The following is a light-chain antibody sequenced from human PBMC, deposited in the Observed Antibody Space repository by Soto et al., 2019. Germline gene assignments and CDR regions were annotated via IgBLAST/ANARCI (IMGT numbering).Light chain of an antibody. V-gene: IGLV2-23*02. CDR1: SSDVGSYNL. Sequence: QSVLTQPASVSGSPGQSITISCTGASSDVGSYNLVSWYQQHPGKAPKLMIYEVRKRPPGVSNRFSGSKSGNTASLTISGLQAEDEADYYCCSYAGSSTYVFGTGTKVTVL. J-gene: IGLJ1*01. CDR3: CSYAGSSTYV. CDR2: EVR.